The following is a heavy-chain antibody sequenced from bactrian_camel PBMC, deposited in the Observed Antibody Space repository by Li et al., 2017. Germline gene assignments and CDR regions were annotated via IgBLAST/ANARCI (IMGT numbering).Heavy chain of an antibody. CDR2: FNSDGST. CDR1: GYTLERYC. CDR3: AADSPAFGVGGDCPLYPLFGF. J-gene: IGHJ6*01. V-gene: IGHV3S42*01. Sequence: VQLVESGGGLVQPGGSLRLSCTVSGYTLERYCMGWFRRQGPSTERVGVAAFNSDGSTSYVESVKGRFTIPRDDAKDTLYLQMNNLKPEDTGIYYCAADSPAFGVGGDCPLYPLFGFWGQGTQVTVS. D-gene: IGHD3*01.